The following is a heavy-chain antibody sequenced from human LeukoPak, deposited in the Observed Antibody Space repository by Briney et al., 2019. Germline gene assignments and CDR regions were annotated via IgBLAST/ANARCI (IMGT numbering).Heavy chain of an antibody. J-gene: IGHJ5*02. CDR2: INPSGGST. V-gene: IGHV1-46*01. D-gene: IGHD6-13*01. CDR3: AREGYSSSFGNWFDP. Sequence: ASVKVSCKASGYTFTSYYMHWVRLAPGQGLEWMGIINPSGGSTSYAQKFQGRVTMTRDTSTSTVYMELSSLRSEDTAVYYCAREGYSSSFGNWFDPWGQGTLVTVSS. CDR1: GYTFTSYY.